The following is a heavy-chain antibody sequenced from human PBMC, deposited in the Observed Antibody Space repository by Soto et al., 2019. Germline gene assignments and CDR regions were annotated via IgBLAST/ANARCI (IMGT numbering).Heavy chain of an antibody. CDR2: INHSGST. Sequence: SETLSLTCAVYGGSFSGYYWSWIRQPPGKGLEWIGEINHSGSTNYNPSLQSRVTRSVDTSKNQFSLKLSSVTAADTAVYYCARRYGSAIDYWGQGTLVPVSS. V-gene: IGHV4-34*01. CDR3: ARRYGSAIDY. J-gene: IGHJ4*02. D-gene: IGHD1-26*01. CDR1: GGSFSGYY.